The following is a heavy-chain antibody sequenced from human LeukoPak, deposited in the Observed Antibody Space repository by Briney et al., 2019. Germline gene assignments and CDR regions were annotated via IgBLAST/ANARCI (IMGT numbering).Heavy chain of an antibody. V-gene: IGHV4-34*01. CDR2: INHIGST. CDR1: GGSFSGYY. J-gene: IGHJ3*02. CDR3: ASYCGGDCYGAFDI. D-gene: IGHD2-21*02. Sequence: SETLSLTCAVYGGSFSGYYWSWIRQPPGKGLEWIGEINHIGSTNYNPSLKSRVTISVDTSKNQFSLKLSSVTDADTAVYYCASYCGGDCYGAFDIWGQGTMVTVSS.